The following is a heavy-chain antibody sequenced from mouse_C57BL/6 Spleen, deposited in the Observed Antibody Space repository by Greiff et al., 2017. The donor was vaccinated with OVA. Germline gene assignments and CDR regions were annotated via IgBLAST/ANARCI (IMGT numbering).Heavy chain of an antibody. CDR3: TTPITTVVVRGYAMDY. Sequence: EVQLQQSGAELVRPGASVKLSCTASGFNIKDDYMHWVKQRPEQGLEWIGWIDPENGDTEYASKFQGKATITADTPSNTAYLQLSSLTSEDTAVDYFTTPITTVVVRGYAMDYWGQGTSVTVSS. CDR1: GFNIKDDY. J-gene: IGHJ4*01. V-gene: IGHV14-4*01. D-gene: IGHD1-1*01. CDR2: IDPENGDT.